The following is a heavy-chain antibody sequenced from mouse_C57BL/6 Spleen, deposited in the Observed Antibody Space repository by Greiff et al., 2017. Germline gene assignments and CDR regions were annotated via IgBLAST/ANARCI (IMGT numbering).Heavy chain of an antibody. CDR1: GYTFTSYW. Sequence: QVQLQQSGAELVKPGASVKMSCKASGYTFTSYWINWVKQRPGQGLEWIGDIYPGSGSTNYNEKFKSKATLTVDTSSSTAYMQLSSLTSEDSAVYYCARYNYGSTFDYWGQGTTLTVSS. CDR3: ARYNYGSTFDY. CDR2: IYPGSGST. V-gene: IGHV1-55*01. J-gene: IGHJ2*01. D-gene: IGHD1-1*01.